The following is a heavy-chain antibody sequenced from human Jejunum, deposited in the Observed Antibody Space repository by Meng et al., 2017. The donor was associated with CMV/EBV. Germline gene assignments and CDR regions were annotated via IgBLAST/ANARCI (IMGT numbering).Heavy chain of an antibody. CDR2: VFYSGRT. CDR1: GGSFTDTRHY. D-gene: IGHD3-9*01. CDR3: ARLGGFEYYFDY. J-gene: IGHJ4*02. V-gene: IGHV4-39*01. Sequence: VSGGSFTDTRHYWGWIRQPPGKGLEWIGSVFYSGRTYYSPSLKSRVIISVDTSSNQFSLKLSSVTAADTGVYYCARLGGFEYYFDYWGQGTLVTVSS.